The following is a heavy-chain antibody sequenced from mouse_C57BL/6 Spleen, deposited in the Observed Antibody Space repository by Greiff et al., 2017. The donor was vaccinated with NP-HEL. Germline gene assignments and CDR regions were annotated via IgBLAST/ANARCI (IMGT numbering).Heavy chain of an antibody. CDR1: GYTFTDYY. J-gene: IGHJ3*01. CDR3: AREDYGSSYGFAY. D-gene: IGHD1-1*01. Sequence: EVKLQESGPVLVKPGASVKMSCKASGYTFTDYYMNWVKQSHGKSLEWIGVINPYNGGTSYNQKFKGKATLTVDKSSSTAYMELNSLTSEDSAVYYCAREDYGSSYGFAYWGQGTLVTVSA. V-gene: IGHV1-19*01. CDR2: INPYNGGT.